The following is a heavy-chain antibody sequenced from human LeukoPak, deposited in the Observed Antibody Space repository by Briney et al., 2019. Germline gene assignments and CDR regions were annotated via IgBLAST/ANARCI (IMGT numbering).Heavy chain of an antibody. D-gene: IGHD2-15*01. V-gene: IGHV3-7*01. CDR3: ARDRGGAESHGFDAFDL. CDR2: IKQDGSEK. CDR1: GLSFRNYW. J-gene: IGHJ3*01. Sequence: QPGRSLRLLCAPSGLSFRNYWMEWVRQAPGKGLEWVANIKQDGSEKHYVDSVKGRFTISRDNAKNSLYLQMNSLRGDDTAVYYCARDRGGAESHGFDAFDLWGQGTIVTVSS.